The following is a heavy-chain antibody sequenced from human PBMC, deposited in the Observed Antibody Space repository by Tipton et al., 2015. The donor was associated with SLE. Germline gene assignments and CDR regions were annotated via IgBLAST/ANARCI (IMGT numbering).Heavy chain of an antibody. Sequence: TLSLTCTVSGGSISSYYWSWIRQPPGKGLEWIGYIYYSGSTNYNPSLKSRVTISVDTSKNQFSLKLSSVTAADTAVYYCARQGEYCSGGSCSPDAFDIWGQGTMVTVSS. J-gene: IGHJ3*02. V-gene: IGHV4-59*08. CDR3: ARQGEYCSGGSCSPDAFDI. CDR2: IYYSGST. CDR1: GGSISSYY. D-gene: IGHD2-15*01.